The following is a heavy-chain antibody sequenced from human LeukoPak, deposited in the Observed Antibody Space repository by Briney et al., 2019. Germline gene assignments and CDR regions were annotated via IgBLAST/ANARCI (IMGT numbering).Heavy chain of an antibody. CDR3: ARGGTYYYDSSGYPFDY. CDR1: GFTFSSYG. D-gene: IGHD3-22*01. J-gene: IGHJ4*02. Sequence: GGSLRLSCAASGFTFSSYGMHWVRQAPGKGLEWVAVIWYDGSNKYYADSVKGRFTISRDNSKNTLYLQMNSLRAEDTAVYYCARGGTYYYDSSGYPFDYWGQGTLVTVSS. CDR2: IWYDGSNK. V-gene: IGHV3-33*08.